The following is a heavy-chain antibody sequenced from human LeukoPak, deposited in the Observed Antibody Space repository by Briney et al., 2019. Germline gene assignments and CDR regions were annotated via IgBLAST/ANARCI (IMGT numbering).Heavy chain of an antibody. CDR3: ARRIKYSSSWYHWFDP. J-gene: IGHJ5*02. D-gene: IGHD6-13*01. V-gene: IGHV1-18*01. CDR2: ISAYNGNT. CDR1: GYTSTSYG. Sequence: GASVKDSCKASGYTSTSYGISWVRQAPGQGLEWMGWISAYNGNTNYAQKLQGRVTMTTDTSTSTAYMELRSLRSDDTAVYYCARRIKYSSSWYHWFDPWGQGTLVTVSS.